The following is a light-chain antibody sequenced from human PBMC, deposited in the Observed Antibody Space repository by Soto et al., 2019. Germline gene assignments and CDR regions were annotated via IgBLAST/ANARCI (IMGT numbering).Light chain of an antibody. V-gene: IGKV3-15*01. CDR1: QSVSSN. CDR3: QQFYHWLRT. CDR2: GAS. Sequence: EIVMTQSPGTLSVSPGERATLSCRASQSVSSNLAWYQQKPGQAPRLLIYGASTRATGIPARFSGSGSEAEFTLTISSLQSVDFAIYYCQQFYHWLRTFGQVTKV. J-gene: IGKJ1*01.